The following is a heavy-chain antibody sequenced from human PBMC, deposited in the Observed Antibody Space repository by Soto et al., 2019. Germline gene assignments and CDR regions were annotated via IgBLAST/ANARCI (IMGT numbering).Heavy chain of an antibody. D-gene: IGHD4-17*01. CDR3: ATTGLRGDYYYYGMDV. J-gene: IGHJ6*02. Sequence: QLQLQESGPGLVKPSETLSLTCTVSGGSISSSSYYWGWIRQPPGKGLEWIGSIYYSGSTYYNPSLKSRVPISVDTSKNQFSLKLSSVTAADTAVYYCATTGLRGDYYYYGMDVWGQGTTVTVSS. CDR1: GGSISSSSYY. V-gene: IGHV4-39*01. CDR2: IYYSGST.